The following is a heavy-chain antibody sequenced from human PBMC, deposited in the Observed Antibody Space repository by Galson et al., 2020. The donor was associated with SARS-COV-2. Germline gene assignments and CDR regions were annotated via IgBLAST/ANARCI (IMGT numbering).Heavy chain of an antibody. CDR2: FDPEDGET. CDR1: GYTLTELS. V-gene: IGHV1-24*01. J-gene: IGHJ6*02. D-gene: IGHD6-19*01. CDR3: ATAIAVAGSSKYYYYYYGMDV. Sequence: ASVKVSCKVSGYTLTELSMHWVRRAPGKGLEWMGGFDPEDGETIYAQKFQGRVTMTEDTSTDTAYMELSSLRSEDTAVYYCATAIAVAGSSKYYYYYYGMDVWGQGTTVTVSS.